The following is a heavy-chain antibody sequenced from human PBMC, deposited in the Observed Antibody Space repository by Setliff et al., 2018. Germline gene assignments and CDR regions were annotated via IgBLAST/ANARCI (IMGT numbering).Heavy chain of an antibody. CDR2: VDGSGYST. J-gene: IGHJ4*02. Sequence: GGSLRLSCAASGFTFRSYSMNWVRQAPGKGLDWVSTVDGSGYSTFYADSVKGRFTISRGNSKNTLYLQMNSLRAEDTAVYYCAKGSRDDWESAYWGQGTQVTVSS. D-gene: IGHD3-9*01. CDR3: AKGSRDDWESAY. V-gene: IGHV3-23*01. CDR1: GFTFRSYS.